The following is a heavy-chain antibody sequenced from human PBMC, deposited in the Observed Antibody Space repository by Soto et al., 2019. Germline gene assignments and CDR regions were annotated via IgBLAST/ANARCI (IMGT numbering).Heavy chain of an antibody. CDR1: GDSISNLDYF. CDR3: SRGRYCLTGRCFPNWFDS. Sequence: QVQLLESGPGLVKPSQTLSLTCSVSGDSISNLDYFWAWIRQPPGQALEYIGYIYKSATTYYNPSCECRVAISVDTSRSQFSLNVTSVTAADTAVYFCSRGRYCLTGRCFPNWFDSWGQGALVTVSS. V-gene: IGHV4-30-4*01. J-gene: IGHJ5*01. D-gene: IGHD7-27*01. CDR2: IYKSATT.